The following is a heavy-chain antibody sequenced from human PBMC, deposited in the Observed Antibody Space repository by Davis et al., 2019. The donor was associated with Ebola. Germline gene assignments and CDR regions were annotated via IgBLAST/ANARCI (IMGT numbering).Heavy chain of an antibody. CDR1: GFTVSSNY. D-gene: IGHD5-18*01. CDR2: IYSGGST. CDR3: ARVGYSYGYHYFDY. J-gene: IGHJ4*02. Sequence: PGGSLRLSCAASGFTVSSNYMSWVRQAPGKGLEWVSVIYSGGSTYYADSVKGRFTISRDNSKNTLYLQMNSLRAEDTAVYYCARVGYSYGYHYFDYWGQGTLVTVSS. V-gene: IGHV3-53*01.